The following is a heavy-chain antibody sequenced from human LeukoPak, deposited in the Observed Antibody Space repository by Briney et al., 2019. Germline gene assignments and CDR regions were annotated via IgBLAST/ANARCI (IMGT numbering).Heavy chain of an antibody. D-gene: IGHD6-13*01. V-gene: IGHV4-39*01. CDR1: GGSISSGGYY. CDR3: AIAPSSHYGMDV. Sequence: SETLSLTCTVSGGSISSGGYYWSWIRQPPGKGLEWIGSIYYSGSTYYNPSLKSRVTISVDTSKNQFSLKLSSVTAADTAVYYCAIAPSSHYGMDVWGQGTTVTVSS. CDR2: IYYSGST. J-gene: IGHJ6*02.